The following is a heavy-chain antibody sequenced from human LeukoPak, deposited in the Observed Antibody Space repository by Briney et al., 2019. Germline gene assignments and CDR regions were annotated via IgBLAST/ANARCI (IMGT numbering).Heavy chain of an antibody. J-gene: IGHJ5*01. D-gene: IGHD1-26*01. CDR3: AREGEWEIEGGWLDS. Sequence: SVKVSCKASGGTFSNDAISWVRQAPGQGLEWMGRIIPNLGMALYAQKFQGRVTLTTDTSTSTAFLELRSLRFNDTAVYYCAREGEWEIEGGWLDSWGQGTLVTVSS. V-gene: IGHV1-69*04. CDR1: GGTFSNDA. CDR2: IIPNLGMA.